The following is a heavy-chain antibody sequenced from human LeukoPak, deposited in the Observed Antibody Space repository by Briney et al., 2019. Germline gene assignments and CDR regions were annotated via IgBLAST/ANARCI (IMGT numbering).Heavy chain of an antibody. CDR2: IYSGGTT. CDR1: GFTVSTNC. CDR3: AKAFGYCSGGSCYSLLDY. Sequence: GGSLRLSCAASGFTVSTNCMTWVRQAPGKGLEWVSTIYSGGTTYYADSVKGRFTISRDNSKNTLYLQMNSLRAEDTAVYYCAKAFGYCSGGSCYSLLDYWGQGTLVTVSS. J-gene: IGHJ4*02. V-gene: IGHV3-53*01. D-gene: IGHD2-15*01.